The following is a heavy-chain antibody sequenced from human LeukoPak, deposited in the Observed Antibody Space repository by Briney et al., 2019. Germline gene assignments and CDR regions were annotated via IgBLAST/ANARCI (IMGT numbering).Heavy chain of an antibody. CDR2: IYYSGST. J-gene: IGHJ4*02. D-gene: IGHD1-26*01. CDR3: ARAKGGAANPFDY. Sequence: SETLSLTCTVSGGSISSHYWSWIRQPPGKGLEWIGYIYYSGSTNYNPSLKSRVTISVDTSNNQFSPKLSSVTAADTAVYYCARAKGGAANPFDYWGQGTLVTVSS. V-gene: IGHV4-59*11. CDR1: GGSISSHY.